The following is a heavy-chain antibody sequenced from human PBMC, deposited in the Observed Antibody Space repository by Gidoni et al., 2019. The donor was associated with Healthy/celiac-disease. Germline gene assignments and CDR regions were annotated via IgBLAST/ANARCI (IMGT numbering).Heavy chain of an antibody. V-gene: IGHV3-23*01. CDR2: IRGSGGST. Sequence: EVQLLESGGGLVQPGGSLRLACAASGFTFSSYAMDWVRQAPGKGLEWVSAIRGSGGSTYYAESVKGRFTISRDNSKNTLYLQMNSLRAEDTAVYYCASGGVEVMDYWGQGTLVTVSS. CDR1: GFTFSSYA. J-gene: IGHJ4*02. CDR3: ASGGVEVMDY. D-gene: IGHD3-10*01.